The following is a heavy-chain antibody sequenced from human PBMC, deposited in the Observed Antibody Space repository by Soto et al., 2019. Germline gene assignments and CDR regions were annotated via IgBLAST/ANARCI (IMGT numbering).Heavy chain of an antibody. D-gene: IGHD2-2*01. CDR3: ARVRELPAARPGAFDI. V-gene: IGHV3-7*01. J-gene: IGHJ3*02. Sequence: PGGSLRLSCAASGFTFSSHWMSWVRQAPGKGLEWVANIKQDESEKYYVDSVKGRFTISRDNAKNSLYLQMNSLRAEDTAVYYCARVRELPAARPGAFDIWGQGTMVTVSS. CDR2: IKQDESEK. CDR1: GFTFSSHW.